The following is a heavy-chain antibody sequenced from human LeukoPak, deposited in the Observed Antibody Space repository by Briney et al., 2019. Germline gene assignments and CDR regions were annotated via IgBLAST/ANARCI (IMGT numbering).Heavy chain of an antibody. CDR3: ARHPKPLLEWLRFNYFDY. J-gene: IGHJ4*02. Sequence: SETLSLTCAVYGGSFSDYWTWIRQPPGKGLEWIGSIYYSGSTYYNPSLKSRVTISVDTSKNQFSLKLSSVTAADTAVYYCARHPKPLLEWLRFNYFDYWGQGTLVTVSS. CDR1: GGSFSDY. V-gene: IGHV4-39*01. D-gene: IGHD5-12*01. CDR2: IYYSGST.